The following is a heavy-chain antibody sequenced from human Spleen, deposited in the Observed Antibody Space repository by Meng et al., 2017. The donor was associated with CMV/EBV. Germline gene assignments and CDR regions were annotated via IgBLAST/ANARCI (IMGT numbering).Heavy chain of an antibody. V-gene: IGHV3-9*03. CDR1: GFAFHDYA. D-gene: IGHD1-7*01. CDR3: AKAINYKNDAFDI. Sequence: SLKISCAASGFAFHDYAMHWFRQAPGKGLEWVSGVTWNSVTIAYADSVRGRFTISRDNAKNSLYLQMNSLRTEDMALYYCAKAINYKNDAFDIWGQGTMVTVSS. CDR2: VTWNSVTI. J-gene: IGHJ3*02.